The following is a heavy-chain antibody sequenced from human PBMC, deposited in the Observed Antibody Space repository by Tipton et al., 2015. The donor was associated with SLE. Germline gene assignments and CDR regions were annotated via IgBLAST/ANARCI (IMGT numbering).Heavy chain of an antibody. D-gene: IGHD3-16*02. CDR1: GFTFSSYA. J-gene: IGHJ4*02. Sequence: GSLRLSCAASGFTFSSYAMSWVRQAPGKGLEWVSAISGSTIYYADSVKGRFTISRDNAKNSLYLQMNSLRAEDTAVYYCARDRWDYWGQGTLVTVSS. CDR2: ISGSTI. CDR3: ARDRWDY. V-gene: IGHV3-69-1*02.